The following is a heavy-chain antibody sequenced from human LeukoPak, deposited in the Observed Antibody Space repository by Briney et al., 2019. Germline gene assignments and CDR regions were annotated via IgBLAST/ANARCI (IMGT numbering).Heavy chain of an antibody. V-gene: IGHV4-59*01. CDR2: IYYSGST. J-gene: IGHJ4*02. CDR1: GGSINSYY. CDR3: ARLFHPALSGNYPFDY. D-gene: IGHD1-26*01. Sequence: SETLSLTCTVSGGSINSYYWSWIRQPPGKGLEWIAYIYYSGSTSYNPSLKSRVTISVDTSKNQFSLKLNSVTAADTAMYYCARLFHPALSGNYPFDYWGQGTLVAVSS.